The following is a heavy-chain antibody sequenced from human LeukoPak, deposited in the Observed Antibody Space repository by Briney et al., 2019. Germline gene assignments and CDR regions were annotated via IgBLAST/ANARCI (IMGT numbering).Heavy chain of an antibody. CDR2: INERATII. CDR1: GFTFGNYW. J-gene: IGHJ4*02. CDR3: VRDLILVWTPGDDFDH. D-gene: IGHD3-16*01. V-gene: IGHV3-74*01. Sequence: PGGSLRLSCAASGFTFGNYWMHWVRQAPGKGPEWVSRINERATIISYADSVKGRFTISRENARNTLYLQMNSLTAEDTAVYYCVRDLILVWTPGDDFDHWGQGTLVTVSS.